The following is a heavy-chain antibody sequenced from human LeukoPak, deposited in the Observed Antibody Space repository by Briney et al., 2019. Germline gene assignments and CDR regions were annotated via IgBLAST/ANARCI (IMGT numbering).Heavy chain of an antibody. J-gene: IGHJ6*04. V-gene: IGHV3-11*04. CDR1: GFTFSDYY. Sequence: GGSLRLSCAASGFTFSDYYMSWIRQAPGKGLEWVSYISSSGSTIYYADSVKGRFTISRDNAKNSLYLQMNSLRAEDTAVYYCARGGYVDTAMVTLYQRLMDVWGKGTTVTASS. D-gene: IGHD5-18*01. CDR3: ARGGYVDTAMVTLYQRLMDV. CDR2: ISSSGSTI.